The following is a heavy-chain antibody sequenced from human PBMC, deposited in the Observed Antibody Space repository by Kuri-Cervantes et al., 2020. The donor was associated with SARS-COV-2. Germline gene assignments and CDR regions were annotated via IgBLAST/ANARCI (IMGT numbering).Heavy chain of an antibody. CDR3: ARSGPGAISREDGAFDI. V-gene: IGHV1-45*02. CDR2: ITPFNGNT. J-gene: IGHJ3*02. CDR1: GVSFDYRF. Sequence: SVKVSCKASGVSFDYRFLHWVQQAPGQALEWMGWITPFNGNTNYAQRFQDRVTITRDRSMSTAYMELSSLRFEDTAMYYCARSGPGAISREDGAFDIWGQGTMVTVSS. D-gene: IGHD5-24*01.